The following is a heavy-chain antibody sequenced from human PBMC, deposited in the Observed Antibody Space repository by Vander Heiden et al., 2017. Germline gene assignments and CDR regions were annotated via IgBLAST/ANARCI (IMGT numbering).Heavy chain of an antibody. CDR1: GGTFSSYA. CDR3: ARAIAVAGSFYYGMDV. J-gene: IGHJ6*02. Sequence: QVQLVQSGAEVKKPGSSVKVSCKASGGTFSSYAISWVRQAPGQVLEWMGGIIPILGIANYAQKFQGRVTITADKSTSTAYMELSSLRSEDTAVYYCARAIAVAGSFYYGMDVWGQGTTVTVSS. D-gene: IGHD6-19*01. CDR2: IIPILGIA. V-gene: IGHV1-69*10.